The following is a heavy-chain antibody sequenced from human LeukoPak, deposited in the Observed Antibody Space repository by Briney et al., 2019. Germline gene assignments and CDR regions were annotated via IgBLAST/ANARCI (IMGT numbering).Heavy chain of an antibody. CDR3: AKSAGVATIYFDS. J-gene: IGHJ4*02. CDR1: GFAFRSYA. D-gene: IGHD5-12*01. V-gene: IGHV3-23*01. CDR2: IGSDGDR. Sequence: PGGSLRLFCTASGFAFRSYAMAWVRQAPGKGLEGVAAIGSDGDRVHEDSVKGRFTISRDNSKSTLYLQTDNLRAEDTAVYFCAKSAGVATIYFDSWGQGALVTVSS.